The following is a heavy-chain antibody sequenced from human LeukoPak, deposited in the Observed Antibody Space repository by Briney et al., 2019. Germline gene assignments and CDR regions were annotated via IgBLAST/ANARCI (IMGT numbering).Heavy chain of an antibody. CDR3: TRETVFPDYYDSSGYEY. CDR2: IRSKAYGGTT. V-gene: IGHV3-49*04. Sequence: GGSLRLSCTASGFTFGDYAMSWVRQAPGKGLEWVGFIRSKAYGGTTEYAASVKGRFTISRDDSKSIAYLQMNSLKTEDTAVYYCTRETVFPDYYDSSGYEYWGQGTLVTVSS. J-gene: IGHJ4*02. D-gene: IGHD3-22*01. CDR1: GFTFGDYA.